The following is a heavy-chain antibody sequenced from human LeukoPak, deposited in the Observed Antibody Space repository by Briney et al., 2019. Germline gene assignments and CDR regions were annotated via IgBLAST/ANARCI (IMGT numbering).Heavy chain of an antibody. Sequence: GGSLRLSCAASGFTFSSYSMNWVRQAPGKGLEWVSSISSSSSYIYYADSVKGRFTISRDNAKNSLYLQMNSLRAEDTAVYYCARSGGSGSNPINWFNPWGQGTLVTVSS. V-gene: IGHV3-21*01. CDR1: GFTFSSYS. CDR2: ISSSSSYI. J-gene: IGHJ5*02. D-gene: IGHD3-10*01. CDR3: ARSGGSGSNPINWFNP.